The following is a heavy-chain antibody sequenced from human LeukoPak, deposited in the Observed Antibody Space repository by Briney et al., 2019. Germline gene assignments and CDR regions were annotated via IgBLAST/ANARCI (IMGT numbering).Heavy chain of an antibody. J-gene: IGHJ4*02. Sequence: GGSLRLSCAASGFTFENYGMTWVRQAPGKGLEWVSHINWSGGTIDYADSVKGRFTISRDDAKRSLYLQMNSLTAEDTALYYCAIKGSGIDYWGQGALVAVSS. CDR1: GFTFENYG. CDR3: AIKGSGIDY. D-gene: IGHD2-15*01. V-gene: IGHV3-20*04. CDR2: INWSGGTI.